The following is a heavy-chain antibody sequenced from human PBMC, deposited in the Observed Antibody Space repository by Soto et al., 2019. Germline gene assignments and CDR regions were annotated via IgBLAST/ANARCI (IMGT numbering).Heavy chain of an antibody. V-gene: IGHV4-30-2*01. J-gene: IGHJ5*02. Sequence: SETLSLTCAVSGVTISSGGYSWSWIRQPPGKVLEWIGYIYHSGSTYYNPSLKSRVTIXXXXSXNXFXLXXSSVTXADTAVYYCARHSSGYYYLNPWGQGTLLTVS. CDR3: ARHSSGYYYLNP. CDR1: GVTISSGGYS. D-gene: IGHD3-22*01. CDR2: IYHSGST.